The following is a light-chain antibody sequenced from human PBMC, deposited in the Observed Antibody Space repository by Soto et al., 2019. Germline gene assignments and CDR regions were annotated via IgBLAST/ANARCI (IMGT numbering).Light chain of an antibody. J-gene: IGKJ1*01. CDR2: DAS. CDR1: RTISSW. Sequence: PSTLSASVGDRVTITCRASRTISSWLAWYQQKPGKAPKLLIYDASSLESGVPSRFSGSGSGTEFTLTISSLQPDDFATYYCQQYSNYSPWTFGQGTRWIS. V-gene: IGKV1-5*01. CDR3: QQYSNYSPWT.